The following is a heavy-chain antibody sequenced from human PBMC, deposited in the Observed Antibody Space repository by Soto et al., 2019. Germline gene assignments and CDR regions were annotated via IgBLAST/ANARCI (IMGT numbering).Heavy chain of an antibody. CDR1: GGSFSGYY. CDR3: ARGECSSNYCFTRWALDI. CDR2: IHHSGRT. D-gene: IGHD2-2*01. Sequence: LSLTCAVYGGSFSGYYWTWIRQTPGKGLEWIGEIHHSGRTNYNPSLKSRVSISADTSKTQFSLNLTSVTAADTAVYYCARGECSSNYCFTRWALDIWGQGTVVTVS. J-gene: IGHJ3*02. V-gene: IGHV4-34*01.